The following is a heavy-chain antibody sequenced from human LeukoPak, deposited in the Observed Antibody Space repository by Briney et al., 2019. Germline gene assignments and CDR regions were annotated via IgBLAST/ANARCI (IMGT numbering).Heavy chain of an antibody. Sequence: KPSETLSLTCTVSGGSISSYYWSWIRQPPGKGLEWIGYIYYSGSINYNPSLKSRVTISVDTSKIQFSLKLSSVTAADTAVYYCARGSTHRGYSYGLTPYYFDYWGQGTLVTVSS. J-gene: IGHJ4*02. CDR1: GGSISSYY. CDR2: IYYSGSI. D-gene: IGHD5-18*01. V-gene: IGHV4-59*01. CDR3: ARGSTHRGYSYGLTPYYFDY.